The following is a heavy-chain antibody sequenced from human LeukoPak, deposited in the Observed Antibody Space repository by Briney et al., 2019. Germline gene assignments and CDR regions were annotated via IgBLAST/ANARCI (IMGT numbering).Heavy chain of an antibody. V-gene: IGHV4-39*01. CDR2: IYYSGST. D-gene: IGHD3-10*01. J-gene: IGHJ5*02. Sequence: PSETLSLTCAVSGGSISSSSYYWGWIRQPPGKGLEWIATIYYSGSTYYSPSLKSRVTISVDTSKNQFSLKLSSVTAADTAVYYCARHDSYGSVNWFDPWGQGTLVTVSS. CDR1: GGSISSSSYY. CDR3: ARHDSYGSVNWFDP.